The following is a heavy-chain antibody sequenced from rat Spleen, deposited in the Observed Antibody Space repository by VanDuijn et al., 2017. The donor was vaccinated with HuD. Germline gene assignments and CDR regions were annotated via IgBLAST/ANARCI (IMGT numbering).Heavy chain of an antibody. V-gene: IGHV5-20*01. CDR2: ISHDGGRT. Sequence: EVQLVESGGGLVQPGRSLKLSCAASGFTFSDYYMAWVRQAPTKGLEWVASISHDGGRTYYRDSVMGRFTISRENAKSSLYLQMDSLRSEDTATYYCTRAMYTTDYYFAKGYYVMDAWGQGASVTVSS. J-gene: IGHJ4*01. CDR3: TRAMYTTDYYFAKGYYVMDA. D-gene: IGHD1-6*01. CDR1: GFTFSDYY.